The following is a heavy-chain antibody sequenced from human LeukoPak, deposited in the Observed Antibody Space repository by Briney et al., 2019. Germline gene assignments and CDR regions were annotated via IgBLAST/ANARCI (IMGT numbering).Heavy chain of an antibody. V-gene: IGHV4-34*01. CDR2: INHSGST. Sequence: SETLSLTCAVYGGSFSGYYWSWLRQPPGKGLEWIGEINHSGSTNYNPSLKSRVTISVDTSKNQFSLKLSSVTAADTAVYYCASPYCSSTSCYIYAFDIWGQGTMVTVSS. CDR3: ASPYCSSTSCYIYAFDI. D-gene: IGHD2-2*02. CDR1: GGSFSGYY. J-gene: IGHJ3*02.